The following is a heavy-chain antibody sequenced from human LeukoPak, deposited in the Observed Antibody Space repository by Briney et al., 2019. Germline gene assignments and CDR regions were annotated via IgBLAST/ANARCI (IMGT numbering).Heavy chain of an antibody. Sequence: GGSLRLSCAASGFTVSSNYMSWVRQAPGKGLEWVSVIYSGGSTYYADSVKGRFTISRDNSKNTLYLQMNSLRAEDTAVYYCARAPHSGRYYYYGMDVWGQGTTVTVSS. CDR3: ARAPHSGRYYYYGMDV. J-gene: IGHJ6*02. V-gene: IGHV3-66*01. D-gene: IGHD3-10*01. CDR2: IYSGGST. CDR1: GFTVSSNY.